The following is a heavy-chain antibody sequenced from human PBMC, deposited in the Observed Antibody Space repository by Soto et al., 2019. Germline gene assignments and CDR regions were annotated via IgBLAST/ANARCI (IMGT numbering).Heavy chain of an antibody. CDR2: ISAYNGNT. CDR1: GYTFTSYG. J-gene: IGHJ6*02. D-gene: IGHD3-9*01. V-gene: IGHV1-18*01. CDR3: ARRDVLRYFDWLPDYGMDV. Sequence: QVQLVQSGAEVKKPGASVKVSCKASGYTFTSYGISWVRQAPGQGLEWMGWISAYNGNTNYAQKLQGRVTMTTDTSTSTAYMELRIMRSDDTAVYYCARRDVLRYFDWLPDYGMDVWGQGTTVTVSS.